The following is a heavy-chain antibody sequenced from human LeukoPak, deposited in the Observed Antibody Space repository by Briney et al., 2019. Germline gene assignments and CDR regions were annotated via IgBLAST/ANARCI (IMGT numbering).Heavy chain of an antibody. Sequence: ASVKVSCKASGGTFSSYAISLVRQAPGQGLEWMGRIIPIFGTANYAQKFQGRVTITTDESTSTAYMKLSSLRSEDTAVYYCAREFFDSSGYYHEYYFDDWGQGTLVTVSS. CDR2: IIPIFGTA. J-gene: IGHJ4*02. CDR3: AREFFDSSGYYHEYYFDD. V-gene: IGHV1-69*05. D-gene: IGHD3-22*01. CDR1: GGTFSSYA.